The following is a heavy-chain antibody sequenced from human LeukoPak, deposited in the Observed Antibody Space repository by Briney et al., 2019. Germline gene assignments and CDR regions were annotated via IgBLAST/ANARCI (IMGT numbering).Heavy chain of an antibody. D-gene: IGHD1-7*01. Sequence: ASVKVSCKASGYSFTSYYMHWVRQAPGQGLEWMGLINPSGSSTTYAQKFQGRVTMTRDMFTSTDYMELTSLRSDDTAVYYCARVRRELLNYSFDYWGQGTLVTVSS. V-gene: IGHV1-46*01. CDR1: GYSFTSYY. J-gene: IGHJ4*02. CDR3: ARVRRELLNYSFDY. CDR2: INPSGSST.